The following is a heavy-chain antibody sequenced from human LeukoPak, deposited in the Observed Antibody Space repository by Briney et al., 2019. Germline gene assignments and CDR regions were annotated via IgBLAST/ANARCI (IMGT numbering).Heavy chain of an antibody. J-gene: IGHJ3*02. CDR3: AREEGGSTYYDILTGYYPDAFDI. D-gene: IGHD3-9*01. CDR2: ISSSSSYI. Sequence: GGSLRLSCAASGFTFSSYSMNWVRQAPGKGLEWLSSISSSSSYIYYADSVKGRFTISRDNAKNSLYLRMNSLRAEDTAVYYCAREEGGSTYYDILTGYYPDAFDIWGQGTMVTVSS. V-gene: IGHV3-21*01. CDR1: GFTFSSYS.